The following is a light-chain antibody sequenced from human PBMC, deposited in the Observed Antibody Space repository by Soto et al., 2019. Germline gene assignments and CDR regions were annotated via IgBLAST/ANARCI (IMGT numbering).Light chain of an antibody. J-gene: IGKJ3*01. CDR2: AAS. CDR1: QIVTSNS. CDR3: QQYGDSPFT. V-gene: IGKV3-20*01. Sequence: EVVLTQSPGTLCLSPGERATLSCRASQIVTSNSLAWYQQKPGQPPRLLIYAASTRASAIPDRLSGSGSGTDFTHNIRRLQPEDFALYYCQQYGDSPFTFGPGTRVDVK.